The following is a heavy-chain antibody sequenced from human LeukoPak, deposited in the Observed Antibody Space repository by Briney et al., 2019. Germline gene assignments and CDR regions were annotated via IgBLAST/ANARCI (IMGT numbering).Heavy chain of an antibody. V-gene: IGHV3-23*01. CDR3: AKDLRVPGYGDYLRGRYFDY. CDR2: ISGSGGST. Sequence: PGGSLRLSCAASGFTFSSYAMSWVRQAPGKGLEWVSAISGSGGSTYYADSVKGRFTISRDNSKNTLYLQMNSLRVEDTAIYYCAKDLRVPGYGDYLRGRYFDYWGQGALVTVSS. D-gene: IGHD4-17*01. CDR1: GFTFSSYA. J-gene: IGHJ4*02.